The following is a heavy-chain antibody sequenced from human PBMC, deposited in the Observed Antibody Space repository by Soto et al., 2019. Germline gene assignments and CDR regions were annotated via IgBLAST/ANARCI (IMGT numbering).Heavy chain of an antibody. CDR1: GGSIISSNC. CDR2: IYHSGST. D-gene: IGHD3-22*01. V-gene: IGHV4-4*02. CDR3: ARATFIRKGYYDATDYYYFDY. Sequence: PSETLSLTCAVSGGSIISSNCLSLFRQPPGKVLEWIGEIYHSGSTNYNPSLKSRVTISVDKSKNQFSLKLSSVTAADTAVYYCARATFIRKGYYDATDYYYFDYWGQGTLVTVSS. J-gene: IGHJ4*02.